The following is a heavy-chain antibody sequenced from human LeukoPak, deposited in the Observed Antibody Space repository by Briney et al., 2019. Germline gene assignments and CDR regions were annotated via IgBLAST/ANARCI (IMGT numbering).Heavy chain of an antibody. CDR2: INHSGST. V-gene: IGHV4-34*01. D-gene: IGHD6-13*01. CDR3: ARYPKKQQLVN. J-gene: IGHJ4*02. Sequence: KPSETLSLTCAVYGGSFSGYYWSWIRQPPGKGLEWIGEINHSGSTNYNPSLKSRVTISVDTSKNQFSLKLSSVTAADTAVYYCARYPKKQQLVNWGQGTLVTVSS. CDR1: GGSFSGYY.